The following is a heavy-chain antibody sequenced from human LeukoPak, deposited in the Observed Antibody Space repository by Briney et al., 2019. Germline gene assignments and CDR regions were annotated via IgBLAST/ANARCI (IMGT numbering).Heavy chain of an antibody. CDR1: GLSFRTYD. V-gene: IGHV3-30*04. CDR2: TSSDGTIK. CDR3: ARDILSGVPDYFDS. Sequence: GGSLRLSCAASGLSFRTYDFHWVRQAPGKGLEWVAVTSSDGTIKVYRDSVKGRFTISRDNSKNTLYLEMNSLRVDDTAVYFCARDILSGVPDYFDSWGQGTLVTVSS. J-gene: IGHJ4*02. D-gene: IGHD2/OR15-2a*01.